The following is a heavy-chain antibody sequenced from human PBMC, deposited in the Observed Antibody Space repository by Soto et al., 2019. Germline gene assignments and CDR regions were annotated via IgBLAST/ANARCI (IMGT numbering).Heavy chain of an antibody. CDR1: GFSLSTSGVG. D-gene: IGHD6-13*01. CDR2: IYWDDDK. J-gene: IGHJ5*02. V-gene: IGHV2-5*02. CDR3: SRRAAAGCKWYDL. Sequence: QITLKESGPTLVKPTQPLTLTCTFSGFSLSTSGVGVGWIRQPPGKALEWLALIYWDDDKRYSPSLKSRRTFSNDTAQEQVVRTMMDTDPVYPAAYCCSRRAAAGCKWYDLSGEVTLVTVAS.